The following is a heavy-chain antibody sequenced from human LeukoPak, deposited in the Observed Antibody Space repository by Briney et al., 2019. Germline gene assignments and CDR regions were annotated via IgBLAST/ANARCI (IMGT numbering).Heavy chain of an antibody. CDR1: GGTFRSYA. CDR3: ARDSIAAAGTGPYGMDV. CDR2: IIPNFGTA. J-gene: IGHJ6*04. D-gene: IGHD6-13*01. V-gene: IGHV1-69*06. Sequence: GASVKVSCKASGGTFRSYAISWVRQAPGQGLEWMGGIIPNFGTANYARKFQGRVTITADKSTSTAYMELSSLRSEDTAVYYCARDSIAAAGTGPYGMDVWGKGTTVTVSS.